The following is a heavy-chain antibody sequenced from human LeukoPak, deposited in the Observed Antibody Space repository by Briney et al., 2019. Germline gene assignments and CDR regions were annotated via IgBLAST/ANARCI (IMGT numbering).Heavy chain of an antibody. J-gene: IGHJ4*02. D-gene: IGHD3-22*01. CDR1: GYTFTSYY. CDR3: ASATDYYDSSGYD. Sequence: ASVKVSCKASGYTFTSYYMHWVRQAPGQGLEWMGIINPSGGSTSYAQKFQGRVTMTRDTSTSTVYMGLSSLRSEDTAVYYCASATDYYDSSGYDWGQGTLVTVS. V-gene: IGHV1-46*01. CDR2: INPSGGST.